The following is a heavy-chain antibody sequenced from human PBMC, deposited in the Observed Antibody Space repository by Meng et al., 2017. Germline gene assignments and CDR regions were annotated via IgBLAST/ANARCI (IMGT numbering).Heavy chain of an antibody. CDR2: ISSSGSTI. D-gene: IGHD2-21*02. CDR1: GFTCSSYE. Sequence: SLKISCAASGFTCSSYEMNWVRQAPGKGLELVSYISSSGSTIYYADSVKVRFTISRDNAKNSLYLQMNSLRTEDTAVYYCARDHILVVTAKTPPRYSYGMDVWGQGTTVTVSS. J-gene: IGHJ6*01. V-gene: IGHV3-48*03. CDR3: ARDHILVVTAKTPPRYSYGMDV.